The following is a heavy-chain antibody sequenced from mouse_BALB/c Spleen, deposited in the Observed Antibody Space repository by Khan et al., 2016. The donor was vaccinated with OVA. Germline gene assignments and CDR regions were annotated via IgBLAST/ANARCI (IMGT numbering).Heavy chain of an antibody. V-gene: IGHV1-9*01. CDR2: ILPGSGRN. J-gene: IGHJ3*01. Sequence: VQLQQSGAELMKPGASVKISCKATGYTFSSYWIEWVKQRPGHGLEWIGEILPGSGRNNYNEKLKGKATVTADTSSNTAYTQLSSLTSEESAVFYCARGNYYGSSSWFGYWGQGTLVTDSA. D-gene: IGHD1-1*01. CDR1: GYTFSSYW. CDR3: ARGNYYGSSSWFGY.